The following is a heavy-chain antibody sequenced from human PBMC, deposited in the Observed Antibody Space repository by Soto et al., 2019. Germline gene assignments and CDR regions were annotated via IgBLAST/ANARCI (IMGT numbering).Heavy chain of an antibody. Sequence: WGSLRLSCAASGFTFSSYAMSWVRQAPGKGLERVSNIKEDGGEKYYVDSVKGRFTISRDNAKNSLYLQMNSLRAEDTAVYYCASDHRDTAMVRVGGYYYYMDVWGKGTTVTVSS. V-gene: IGHV3-7*01. CDR2: IKEDGGEK. CDR3: ASDHRDTAMVRVGGYYYYMDV. D-gene: IGHD5-18*01. J-gene: IGHJ6*03. CDR1: GFTFSSYA.